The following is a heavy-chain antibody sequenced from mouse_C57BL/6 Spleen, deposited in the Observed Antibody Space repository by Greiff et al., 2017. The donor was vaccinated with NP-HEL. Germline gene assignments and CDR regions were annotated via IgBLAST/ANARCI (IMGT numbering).Heavy chain of an antibody. D-gene: IGHD1-1*01. V-gene: IGHV1-52*01. J-gene: IGHJ3*01. CDR2: IDPSDSET. Sequence: QVQLQQPGAELVRPGSSVKLSCKASGYTFTSYWMHWVKQRPIQGLEWIGNIDPSDSETHYNQKFKDKATLTVDKSSSTAYMQLSSLTSEDSAVYYGAREDYYGSSFPYWGQGTLVTVSA. CDR1: GYTFTSYW. CDR3: AREDYYGSSFPY.